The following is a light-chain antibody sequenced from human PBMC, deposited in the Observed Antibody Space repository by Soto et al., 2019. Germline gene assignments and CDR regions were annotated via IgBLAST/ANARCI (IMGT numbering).Light chain of an antibody. J-gene: IGKJ4*01. CDR1: QGISTY. CDR3: QKYTNVPP. Sequence: DIQMTQSPSSLSASVGDRVTITCRASQGISTYLAWYQQIPGKVPKLLISAASTLQSGVPSRFSGSGSGTDFTLTISSLQHEDVATYDCQKYTNVPPVGGGTKVEIK. V-gene: IGKV1-27*01. CDR2: AAS.